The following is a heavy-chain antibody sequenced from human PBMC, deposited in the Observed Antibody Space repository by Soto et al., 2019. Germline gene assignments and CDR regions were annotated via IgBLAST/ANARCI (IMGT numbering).Heavy chain of an antibody. CDR1: GFTFSSYA. J-gene: IGHJ4*02. Sequence: QVQLVESGGGVVQPGRSLRLSCAASGFTFSSYAMHWVRQAPGKGLEWVAVISYDGSNKYYADSVKGRFTISRDNSKNTLYLQMNSLRAEDTAVYYCAKAGWEEMATKFDYWGQGTLVTVSS. CDR3: AKAGWEEMATKFDY. V-gene: IGHV3-30*04. D-gene: IGHD5-12*01. CDR2: ISYDGSNK.